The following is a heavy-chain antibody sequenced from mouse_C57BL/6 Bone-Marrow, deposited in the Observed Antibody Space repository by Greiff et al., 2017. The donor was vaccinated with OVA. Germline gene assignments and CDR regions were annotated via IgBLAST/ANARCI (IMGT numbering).Heavy chain of an antibody. J-gene: IGHJ4*01. CDR1: GFSFNTYA. CDR2: IRSKSNNYAT. Sequence: EVKVVESGGGLVQPKGSLKLSCAASGFSFNTYAMNWVRQAPGKGLEWVARIRSKSNNYATYYADSVKDSFTISRDDSESMLYLQMNNLKTEDTAMYYCVRDYAMDYWGQGTSVTVSS. V-gene: IGHV10-1*01. CDR3: VRDYAMDY.